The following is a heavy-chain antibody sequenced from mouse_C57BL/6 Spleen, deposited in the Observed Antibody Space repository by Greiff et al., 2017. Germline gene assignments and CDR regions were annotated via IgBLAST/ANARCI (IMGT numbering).Heavy chain of an antibody. CDR3: AIYSNFFAY. D-gene: IGHD2-5*01. Sequence: EVQVVESGGDLVKPGGSLKLSCAASGFTFSSYGMSWVRQTPDKRLEWVATISSGGSYTYYPDSVKGRFTISRDNAKNTLYLQMSSLKSEDTAMYYCAIYSNFFAYWGQGTLVTVSA. CDR2: ISSGGSYT. CDR1: GFTFSSYG. V-gene: IGHV5-6*01. J-gene: IGHJ3*01.